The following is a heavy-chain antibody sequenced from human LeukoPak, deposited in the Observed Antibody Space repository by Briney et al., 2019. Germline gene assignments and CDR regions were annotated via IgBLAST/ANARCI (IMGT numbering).Heavy chain of an antibody. J-gene: IGHJ4*02. Sequence: SETLSLTCTVSGGSISSSSYYWGWIRQPPGTGLEWIGSIYYSGSTYYNPSLKSRVTISVDTSKNQFSLKLSSVTAADSAVYYCAGTSSGRSDYWGQGTLVTVSS. D-gene: IGHD6-19*01. CDR3: AGTSSGRSDY. CDR2: IYYSGST. V-gene: IGHV4-39*07. CDR1: GGSISSSSYY.